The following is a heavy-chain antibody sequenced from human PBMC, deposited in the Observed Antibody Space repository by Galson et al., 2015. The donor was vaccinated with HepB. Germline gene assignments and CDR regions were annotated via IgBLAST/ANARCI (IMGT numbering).Heavy chain of an antibody. Sequence: SVKVSCKASGYTFTTYGVNWVRQAPGQGLEWMGRISPYNRETNYARKFQVRVTMTTDTFTSTAYMELRSLRSDDTAVYYCARGALVGVVGGRLNNWFDPWGQGTLVTVSS. V-gene: IGHV1-18*01. J-gene: IGHJ5*02. CDR2: ISPYNRET. CDR3: ARGALVGVVGGRLNNWFDP. D-gene: IGHD2-15*01. CDR1: GYTFTTYG.